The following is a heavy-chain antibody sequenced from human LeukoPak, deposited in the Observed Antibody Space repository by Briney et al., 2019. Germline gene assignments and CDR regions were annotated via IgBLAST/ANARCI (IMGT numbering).Heavy chain of an antibody. J-gene: IGHJ3*02. CDR3: AGGRYCSSTSCYTFDI. CDR2: INHSGST. D-gene: IGHD2-2*02. CDR1: GGSFSGYY. Sequence: SETLSLTCAVYGGSFSGYYWSWIRQPPGKGLEWIGEINHSGSTNYNPSLKSRVTISVDTSKNQFSLKLSSVTAADTAVYYCAGGRYCSSTSCYTFDIWGQGTMVTVSS. V-gene: IGHV4-34*01.